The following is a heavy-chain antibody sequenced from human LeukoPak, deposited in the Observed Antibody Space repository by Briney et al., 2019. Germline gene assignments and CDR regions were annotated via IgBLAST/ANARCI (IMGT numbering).Heavy chain of an antibody. CDR3: ARDCYSRALILRRCDMDV. Sequence: ASVKVSCKASGYTFTSYGISWVRQAPGQGLEWMGWISAYNGNTNYAQKLQGRVTMTTDTSTSTAYMELRSLRSDDTAVYYCARDCYSRALILRRCDMDVWGKGTTVTVSS. CDR2: ISAYNGNT. V-gene: IGHV1-18*01. CDR1: GYTFTSYG. D-gene: IGHD4-11*01. J-gene: IGHJ6*03.